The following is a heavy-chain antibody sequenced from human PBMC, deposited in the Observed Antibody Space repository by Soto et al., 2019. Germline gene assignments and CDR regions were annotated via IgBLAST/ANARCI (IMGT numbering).Heavy chain of an antibody. Sequence: GGSLRLSCAASGFTFRNYWMTWVRQAPGKGLEWVANIKEDGSEKYYVDSVKGRFTISRDNAKNSLNLQMNSLRAEDTAVYFCAREGSVDCRGTSCLNFYMDVWGKGTTVTVSS. CDR2: IKEDGSEK. CDR1: GFTFRNYW. V-gene: IGHV3-7*01. J-gene: IGHJ6*03. CDR3: AREGSVDCRGTSCLNFYMDV. D-gene: IGHD2-2*01.